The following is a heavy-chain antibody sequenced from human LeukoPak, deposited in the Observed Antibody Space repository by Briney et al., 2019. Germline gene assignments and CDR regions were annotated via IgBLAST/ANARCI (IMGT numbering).Heavy chain of an antibody. J-gene: IGHJ3*02. CDR1: GFTVSSNY. V-gene: IGHV3-53*01. CDR2: IYSGGST. D-gene: IGHD1-26*01. CDR3: ARVVATDSGPYSPPGAFDI. Sequence: PGGSLRLSCAASGFTVSSNYMSWVRQASGKGLEWVSVIYSGGSTYYADSVKGRFTISRDNSKNTLYLQMNSLRAEDTAVYYCARVVATDSGPYSPPGAFDIWGQGTMVTVSS.